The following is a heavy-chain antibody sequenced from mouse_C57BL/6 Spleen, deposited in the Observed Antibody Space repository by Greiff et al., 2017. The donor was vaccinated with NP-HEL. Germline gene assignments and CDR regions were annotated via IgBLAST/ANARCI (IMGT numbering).Heavy chain of an antibody. D-gene: IGHD1-1*01. Sequence: VQLQQSGAELARPGASVKLSCKASGYTFTSYGTSWVKQRTGQGLEWIGEIYPRSGNTYYNEKFKGKATLTADKSSSTAYMELRSLTSEDSAVYFCASPYGVDYWGQGTTLTVSS. J-gene: IGHJ2*01. CDR2: IYPRSGNT. CDR3: ASPYGVDY. V-gene: IGHV1-81*01. CDR1: GYTFTSYG.